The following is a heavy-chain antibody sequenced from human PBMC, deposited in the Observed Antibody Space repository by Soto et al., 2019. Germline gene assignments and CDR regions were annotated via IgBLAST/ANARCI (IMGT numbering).Heavy chain of an antibody. J-gene: IGHJ4*02. D-gene: IGHD1-26*01. CDR1: GFTFSSYA. CDR2: ISYDGSNK. CDR3: ARAKASGGSYRNLYYFDY. Sequence: LRLSCAASGFTFSSYAMHWVRQAPGKGLEWVAVISYDGSNKYYADSVKGRFTISRDNSKNTLYLQMNSLRAEDTAVYYCARAKASGGSYRNLYYFDYWGQGTLVTVSS. V-gene: IGHV3-30-3*01.